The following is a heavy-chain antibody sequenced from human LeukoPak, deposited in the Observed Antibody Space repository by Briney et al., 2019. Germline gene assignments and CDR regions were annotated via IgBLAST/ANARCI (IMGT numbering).Heavy chain of an antibody. J-gene: IGHJ5*02. D-gene: IGHD2-2*01. Sequence: ASVKVSCKASGGTFSSYAISWVRQAPGQGLEWMGGIIPIFGTANYAQKFQGRVTITTDESTSTAYMELSSLRSEDTAVYYCARKYQLLSGEFDPWGQGTLVTVS. CDR1: GGTFSSYA. CDR2: IIPIFGTA. CDR3: ARKYQLLSGEFDP. V-gene: IGHV1-69*05.